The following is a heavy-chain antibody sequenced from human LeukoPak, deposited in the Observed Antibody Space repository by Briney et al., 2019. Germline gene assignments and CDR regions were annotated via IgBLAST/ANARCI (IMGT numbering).Heavy chain of an antibody. J-gene: IGHJ4*02. V-gene: IGHV1-2*02. CDR1: GYTFTGYY. CDR2: INPNSGGT. D-gene: IGHD3-22*01. CDR3: ARGYYDSSGYNFDC. Sequence: ASVKVSCKASGYTFTGYYMHWVRQAPGQGLEWMGWINPNSGGTNYAQKFQGRVTMTRDTSISTAYMELSRLRSEDTAVYYCARGYYDSSGYNFDCWGQGTLVTVSS.